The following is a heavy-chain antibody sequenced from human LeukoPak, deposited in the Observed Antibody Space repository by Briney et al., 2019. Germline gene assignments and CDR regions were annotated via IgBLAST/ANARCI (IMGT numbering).Heavy chain of an antibody. V-gene: IGHV4-59*12. CDR2: IYYSGYT. CDR1: GGSISGYY. D-gene: IGHD2-15*01. Sequence: PSETPSLTCTVSGGSISGYYWSWIRQPPGKGLEWIGYIYYSGYTNYNPSLKSRVTISVDTSKNQFSLKLSSVTAADTAVYYCARDHGGYCSGGSCYNWFDPWGQGTLVTVSS. CDR3: ARDHGGYCSGGSCYNWFDP. J-gene: IGHJ5*02.